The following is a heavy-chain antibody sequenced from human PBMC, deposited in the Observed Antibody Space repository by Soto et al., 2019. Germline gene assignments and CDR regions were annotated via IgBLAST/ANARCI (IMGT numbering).Heavy chain of an antibody. CDR2: MTSDGSSK. Sequence: QMQLLESGGGVVQPGKALRLSCAASGFAFNSHSMHWVRQAPGKGLEWLALMTSDGSSKFYADSVKGRYTISRDNSKNPIYLEMNTLRSEDTAVYYCARDRVIRYTGYELDLWGQGTLVTVSS. V-gene: IGHV3-30-3*01. CDR3: ARDRVIRYTGYELDL. D-gene: IGHD3-9*01. CDR1: GFAFNSHS. J-gene: IGHJ5*02.